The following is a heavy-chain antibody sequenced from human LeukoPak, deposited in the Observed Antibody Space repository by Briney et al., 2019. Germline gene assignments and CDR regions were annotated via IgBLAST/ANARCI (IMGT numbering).Heavy chain of an antibody. CDR1: GFTFSSYG. CDR2: ILYDGSNK. CDR3: AKVVGSGSWDYYGMDV. D-gene: IGHD6-19*01. J-gene: IGHJ6*02. Sequence: GGSLRLSCAASGFTFSSYGMHWVRQAPGKGLEWVAVILYDGSNKYYADSVKGRFTISRDNSKNTLYLQMNSLRAEDTAVYYCAKVVGSGSWDYYGMDVWGQGTTVTVSS. V-gene: IGHV3-30*18.